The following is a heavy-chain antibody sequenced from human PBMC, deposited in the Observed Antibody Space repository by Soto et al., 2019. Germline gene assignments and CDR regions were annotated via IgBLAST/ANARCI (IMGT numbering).Heavy chain of an antibody. V-gene: IGHV3-23*01. Sequence: GGSLRLSCAASGFTFSGYAMSWVRQAPGKGLEWVSAISGSGGSTYYADSVKGRFTISRDNSKNTLYLQMNSLRAEDTAVYYCAKGLLRYCGMDVWGQGTTVTVSS. CDR1: GFTFSGYA. J-gene: IGHJ6*02. D-gene: IGHD4-17*01. CDR3: AKGLLRYCGMDV. CDR2: ISGSGGST.